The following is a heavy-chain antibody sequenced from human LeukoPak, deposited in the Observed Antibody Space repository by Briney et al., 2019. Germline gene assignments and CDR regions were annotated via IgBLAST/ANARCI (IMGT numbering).Heavy chain of an antibody. CDR1: GFTFSSYG. Sequence: GGSLRLSCAASGFTFSSYGMHWVRQAPGKGREWVAVIWYDGSNKYYADSGKGRFTISRDNSKNTLYLQMNSLRAEDTAVYYCAKDDGSGYSIYYWGQGTLVTVSS. CDR3: AKDDGSGYSIYY. J-gene: IGHJ4*02. D-gene: IGHD3-22*01. CDR2: IWYDGSNK. V-gene: IGHV3-33*06.